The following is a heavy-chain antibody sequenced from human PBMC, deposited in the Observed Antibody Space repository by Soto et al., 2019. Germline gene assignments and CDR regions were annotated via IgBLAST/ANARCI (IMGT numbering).Heavy chain of an antibody. CDR2: IYPGDSDT. CDR3: ARHSYGDYVGSYYYYYGMDV. CDR1: GYSFTSYW. Sequence: GESLKISCKGSGYSFTSYWIGWVRQMPGKGLEWMGIIYPGDSDTRYSPSFQGQVTISADKSISTAYLQWSSLKASGTAMYYCARHSYGDYVGSYYYYYGMDVWGQGTTVTVSS. J-gene: IGHJ6*02. D-gene: IGHD4-17*01. V-gene: IGHV5-51*01.